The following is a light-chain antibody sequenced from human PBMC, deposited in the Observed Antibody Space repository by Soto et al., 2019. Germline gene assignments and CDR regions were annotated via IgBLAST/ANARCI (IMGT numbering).Light chain of an antibody. CDR2: EVS. J-gene: IGLJ1*01. Sequence: QSALTXPPSASGSFGQSVTISCTGTSSDVGGYNYVSWYQQHPGKAPKLMIYEVSERPSGVPDRFSGSKSGNTASLTVSGLQADDEADYYCSSYSGTNYHYVFGTGTKVTVL. CDR1: SSDVGGYNY. V-gene: IGLV2-8*01. CDR3: SSYSGTNYHYV.